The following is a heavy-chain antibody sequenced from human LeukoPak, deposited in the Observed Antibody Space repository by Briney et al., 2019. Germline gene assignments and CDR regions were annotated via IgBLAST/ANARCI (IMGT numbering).Heavy chain of an antibody. CDR2: IWFDATNA. Sequence: PGGSLRLSCAASGFTFTNYGMHWVRQAPGKGLEWVALIWFDATNAFYADSVKGRFTISRDNSKNTLYLQMNSLRAEDTAVYYCARDRGTGTFDYWGQGTLVTVSS. CDR1: GFTFTNYG. CDR3: ARDRGTGTFDY. V-gene: IGHV3-33*01. D-gene: IGHD1/OR15-1a*01. J-gene: IGHJ4*02.